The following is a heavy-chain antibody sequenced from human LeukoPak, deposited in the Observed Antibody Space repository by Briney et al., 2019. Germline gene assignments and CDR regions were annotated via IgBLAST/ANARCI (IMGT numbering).Heavy chain of an antibody. CDR1: GYTFTIYG. D-gene: IGHD2-15*01. Sequence: ASVKVSRKTSGYTFTIYGISWVRQAPGQGLEWMGLISAYGNTNYAQNLQGRVTMTTDTSTSTAYMELRSLRSDGTAVYYCARGIIGYYFDYWGQGTLVTVSS. V-gene: IGHV1-18*01. CDR3: ARGIIGYYFDY. CDR2: ISAYGNT. J-gene: IGHJ4*02.